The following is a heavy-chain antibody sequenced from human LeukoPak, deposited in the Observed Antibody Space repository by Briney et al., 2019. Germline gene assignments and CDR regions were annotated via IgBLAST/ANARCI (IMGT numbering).Heavy chain of an antibody. CDR1: GFTFTNSW. J-gene: IGHJ4*02. CDR2: IKQDGSTK. D-gene: IGHD2-8*02. V-gene: IGHV3-7*01. CDR3: TRDTEGTLDY. Sequence: GGSLRLSCAASGFTFTNSWMACVRQAPGKGLEWVANIKQDGSTKHYADSLKGRFTISRDNPKNSLYLQMNNLRADDTAVYYCTRDTEGTLDYWGQGILVTVAS.